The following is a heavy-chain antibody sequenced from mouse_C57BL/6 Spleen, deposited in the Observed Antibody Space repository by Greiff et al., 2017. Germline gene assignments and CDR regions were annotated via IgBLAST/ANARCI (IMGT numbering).Heavy chain of an antibody. Sequence: EVQLKESGPELVKPGASVKIPCKASGYTFTDYNMDWVKQSHGKSLEWIGDINPNNGGTIYNQKFKGKATLTVDKSSSTAYMELRSLTSEDTAVYYCARKELRGYAMDYWGQGTSVTVSS. CDR2: INPNNGGT. CDR3: ARKELRGYAMDY. V-gene: IGHV1-18*01. D-gene: IGHD1-1*01. CDR1: GYTFTDYN. J-gene: IGHJ4*01.